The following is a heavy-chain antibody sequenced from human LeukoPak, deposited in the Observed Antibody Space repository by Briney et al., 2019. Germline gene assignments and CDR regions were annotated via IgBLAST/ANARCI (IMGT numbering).Heavy chain of an antibody. D-gene: IGHD2-2*01. V-gene: IGHV3-7*03. J-gene: IGHJ6*03. CDR1: AFTFSNYA. CDR2: IQRDGSGK. CDR3: ATKRRGYCSRTSCYLEKWYYYMDV. Sequence: PGGSLRLSCAASAFTFSNYAMSWVRQAPGKGLEWVANIQRDGSGKYYVDSVKGRFTISRDNAKNTLYLQMNSLRAEDTAVYYCATKRRGYCSRTSCYLEKWYYYMDVWGKGTTVTVSS.